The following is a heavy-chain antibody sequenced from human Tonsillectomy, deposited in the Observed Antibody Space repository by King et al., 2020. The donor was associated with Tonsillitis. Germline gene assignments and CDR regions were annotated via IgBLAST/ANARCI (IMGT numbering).Heavy chain of an antibody. J-gene: IGHJ5*02. D-gene: IGHD3-10*01. CDR2: IYTSGST. Sequence: QLQESGPGLVKPSETLSLTCTVSGGSISRYYWSWIRQPAGKGVEGIGRIYTSGSTNYNPSLKRRVTMSVATSKNQCSLKLRSVTAADTAVYICARGNYYGSGTEPWGQGTLVTVSS. V-gene: IGHV4-4*07. CDR1: GGSISRYY. CDR3: ARGNYYGSGTEP.